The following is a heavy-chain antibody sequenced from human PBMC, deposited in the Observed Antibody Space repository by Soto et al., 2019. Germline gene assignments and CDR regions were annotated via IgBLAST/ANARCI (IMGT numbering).Heavy chain of an antibody. Sequence: QVQLVQSGAEVKKPGASVKISCKASGYTFTRYTMNGVRQAPGQRLEWMGWINPDNGNTNSSQKFQDIVIITRDTSASTAYMDLSSLRAEDTAVYYGARGIATGQLDPWGQGTLVTVSS. D-gene: IGHD2-15*01. CDR2: INPDNGNT. V-gene: IGHV1-3*01. CDR3: ARGIATGQLDP. CDR1: GYTFTRYT. J-gene: IGHJ5*02.